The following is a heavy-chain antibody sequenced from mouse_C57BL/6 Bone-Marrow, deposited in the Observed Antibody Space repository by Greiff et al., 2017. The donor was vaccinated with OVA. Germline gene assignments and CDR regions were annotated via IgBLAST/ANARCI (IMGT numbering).Heavy chain of an antibody. CDR1: GFNIKNTY. J-gene: IGHJ4*01. CDR2: IDPANDNT. Sequence: VQLKQSVAELVRPGASVKLSCTASGFNIKNTYMHWVKQRPEQGLEWIGRIDPANDNTKYAPKLQGKATMTADTSSNTAYLQLSSLSSEDTAVYCCARGNFCSSFYAMDYWGQGTSVTVSS. D-gene: IGHD1-1*01. V-gene: IGHV14-3*01. CDR3: ARGNFCSSFYAMDY.